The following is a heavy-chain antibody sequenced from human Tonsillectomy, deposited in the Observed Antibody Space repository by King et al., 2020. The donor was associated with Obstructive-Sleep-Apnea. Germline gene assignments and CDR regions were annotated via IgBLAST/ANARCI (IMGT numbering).Heavy chain of an antibody. Sequence: VQLVQSGGGLVKPGGSLRLSCAASGFTFSSYSMNWVRQAPGKGLEWVSSISSSSSYIYYADSVKGRFTISRDNAKNSLYLQMNSLRAEDTAVYYCARDGDQSYDILTGRLDYWGQGTLVTVSS. D-gene: IGHD3-9*01. CDR1: GFTFSSYS. V-gene: IGHV3-21*01. CDR3: ARDGDQSYDILTGRLDY. J-gene: IGHJ4*02. CDR2: ISSSSSYI.